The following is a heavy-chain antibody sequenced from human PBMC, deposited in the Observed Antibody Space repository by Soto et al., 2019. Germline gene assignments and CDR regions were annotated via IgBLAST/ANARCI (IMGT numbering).Heavy chain of an antibody. J-gene: IGHJ6*02. D-gene: IGHD6-6*01. CDR1: GFTFSSYG. CDR2: ISYDGSNK. V-gene: IGHV3-30*18. Sequence: PRLPCANSGFTFSSYGMHWVRQAPGKGLEWVAVISYDGSNKYYADSVKGRFTISRDNSKNTLYLQMNSLRAEDTAVYYCAKDKASYSRSSGYYYGMDVWGQGTTVTVSS. CDR3: AKDKASYSRSSGYYYGMDV.